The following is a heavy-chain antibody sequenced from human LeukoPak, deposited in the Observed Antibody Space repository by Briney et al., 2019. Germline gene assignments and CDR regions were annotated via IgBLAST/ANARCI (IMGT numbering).Heavy chain of an antibody. J-gene: IGHJ4*02. Sequence: ASVKVSCKASGYTFTGYFIHWVRQAPGQGLEWMGWISAYNGNTNYAQKLQGRVTMTTDTSTSTAYMELRSLRSDDTAVYYCARVTGSGWTTDYFDYWGQGTLVTVSS. CDR2: ISAYNGNT. V-gene: IGHV1-18*04. D-gene: IGHD6-19*01. CDR1: GYTFTGYF. CDR3: ARVTGSGWTTDYFDY.